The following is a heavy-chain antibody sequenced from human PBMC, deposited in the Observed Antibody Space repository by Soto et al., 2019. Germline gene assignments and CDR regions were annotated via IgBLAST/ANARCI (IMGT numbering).Heavy chain of an antibody. Sequence: PSETLSLTCTVSGGSIISGDYYFICIRQPPGKGLEWIGYIYYSGSTYYNPSLKSRVTISVDTSKNQFSLKLSSVTAADTAVYYCASSEVGATAYYFDYWGQGTLVTVSS. J-gene: IGHJ4*02. CDR1: GGSIISGDYY. V-gene: IGHV4-30-4*01. CDR2: IYYSGST. CDR3: ASSEVGATAYYFDY. D-gene: IGHD1-26*01.